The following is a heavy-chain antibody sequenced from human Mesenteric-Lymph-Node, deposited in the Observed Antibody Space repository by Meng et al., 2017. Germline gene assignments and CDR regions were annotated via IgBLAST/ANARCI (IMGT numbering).Heavy chain of an antibody. CDR3: ARGGSGNSIID. Sequence: QVQLVQSGAEVKKPGASVKVSCRASRYTFTSYAIHWVRQAPGQRLEWMGWINVGTGNIKYSQKFQGRVTIIRDTSASTAYMELSSLISEDTAVYYCARGGSGNSIIDWGQGTLVTVSS. CDR1: RYTFTSYA. CDR2: INVGTGNI. J-gene: IGHJ4*02. D-gene: IGHD3-10*01. V-gene: IGHV1-3*01.